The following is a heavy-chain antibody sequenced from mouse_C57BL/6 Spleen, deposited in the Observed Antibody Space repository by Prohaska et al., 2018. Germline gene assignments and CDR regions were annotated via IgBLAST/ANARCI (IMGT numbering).Heavy chain of an antibody. V-gene: IGHV1-58*01. CDR2: IYIGNGYT. D-gene: IGHD2-4*01. J-gene: IGHJ4*01. CDR3: ARSEGLRHDNAMDY. CDR1: YG. Sequence: YGIHWVKQRPGQGLEWIGYIYIGNGYTEYNEKFKGKATLTSDTSSSTAYMQLSSLTSEDSAIYFCARSEGLRHDNAMDYWGQGTSVTVSS.